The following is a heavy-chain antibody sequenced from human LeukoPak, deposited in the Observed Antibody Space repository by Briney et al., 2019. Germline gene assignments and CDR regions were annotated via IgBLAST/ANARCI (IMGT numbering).Heavy chain of an antibody. CDR1: GGTFSSYA. J-gene: IGHJ3*02. CDR2: IIPIFGTA. V-gene: IGHV1-69*05. CDR3: ARWRELSDAFDI. D-gene: IGHD1-26*01. Sequence: SVKVSCKASGGTFSSYAISWVRQAPGQGLEWMGGIIPIFGTANYAQEFQGRVTITTDESTSTAYMELSSLRSEDTAVYYCARWRELSDAFDIWGQGTMVTVSS.